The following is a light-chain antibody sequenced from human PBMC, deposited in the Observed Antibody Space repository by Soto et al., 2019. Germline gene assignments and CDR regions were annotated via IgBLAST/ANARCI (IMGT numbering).Light chain of an antibody. V-gene: IGKV3-20*01. Sequence: EIVLTQSPGTLSLSPGERATLSCRASQSVSSRLAWYQQRPGQAPRLLISGASSRATGIPDRFSGSGSGTDFTLTISRLEPEDFAPYYCQHYAHNSPITFGQGTRLEIK. CDR2: GAS. CDR1: QSVSSR. J-gene: IGKJ5*01. CDR3: QHYAHNSPIT.